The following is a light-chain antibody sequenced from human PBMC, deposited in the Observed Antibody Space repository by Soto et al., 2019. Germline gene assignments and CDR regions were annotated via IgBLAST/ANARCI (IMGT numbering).Light chain of an antibody. J-gene: IGLJ2*01. CDR1: GSNIGTTD. CDR2: RNN. V-gene: IGLV1-47*01. CDR3: AAWDDSLSGPVV. Sequence: QSVLTQPPSASGTPGQRVTISCSGSGSNIGTTDVYWLQLLPGTAPKLLIYRNNQRPSGVPDRFSGSKSGTSASLAISGLRSEDEADYYCAAWDDSLSGPVVFGGGTKLTVL.